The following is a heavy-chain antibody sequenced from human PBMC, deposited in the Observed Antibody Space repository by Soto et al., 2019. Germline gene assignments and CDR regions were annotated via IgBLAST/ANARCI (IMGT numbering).Heavy chain of an antibody. V-gene: IGHV3-7*01. CDR1: GFAFSAYY. J-gene: IGHJ4*02. Sequence: EVQLVESGGGVVQPGGSLRLSCAASGFAFSAYYMTWVRQAPGKGLEWVANIKKDGSEKYYAGSVNGRFIIFRDDAKKLLFLKMNSLRVEDTAVYYCAREKRANGYFDYWGQGTPVTVSA. CDR2: IKKDGSEK. D-gene: IGHD6-25*01. CDR3: AREKRANGYFDY.